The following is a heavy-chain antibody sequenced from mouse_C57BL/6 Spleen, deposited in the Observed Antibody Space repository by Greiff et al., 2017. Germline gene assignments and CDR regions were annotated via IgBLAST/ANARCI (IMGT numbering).Heavy chain of an antibody. CDR3: ARSQYYGSCPFAD. J-gene: IGHJ3*01. Sequence: QVQLQQPGAELVKPGASVKLSCKASGYTFTSYWIPWVQQRPGQGLEWIGDIYPGSGSTNYNEKFKSKATLTVDTSSSTAYMQLSSLTSEDSAVXYCARSQYYGSCPFADWGQGTLVTVSA. CDR1: GYTFTSYW. V-gene: IGHV1-55*01. D-gene: IGHD1-1*01. CDR2: IYPGSGST.